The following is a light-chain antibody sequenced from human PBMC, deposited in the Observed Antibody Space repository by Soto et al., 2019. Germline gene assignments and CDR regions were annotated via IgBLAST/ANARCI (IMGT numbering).Light chain of an antibody. CDR2: DAS. J-gene: IGKJ2*01. CDR3: QQDNNWPPWT. V-gene: IGKV3-15*01. CDR1: QSVSSN. Sequence: EIVMTQSPATLSVSPGERATLSCRASQSVSSNLAWYQQKPGQAPRVLIYDASTRATGIPARFSGSGSGTEFTLTISSLQSEDFAVYYCQQDNNWPPWTFGQGTKLEIK.